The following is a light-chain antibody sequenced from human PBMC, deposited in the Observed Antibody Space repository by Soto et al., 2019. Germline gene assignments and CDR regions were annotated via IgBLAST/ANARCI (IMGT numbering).Light chain of an antibody. CDR2: AAS. Sequence: IQMTQSPSSLSASTGDRVTITCRASQGISSYLAWYQQKPGKAPKLLIYAASTLQSGVPSRFSGSGSGTDFTLTISCLQSEDFATYYCQQYSSYSAWTFGEGTKVDIK. J-gene: IGKJ1*01. CDR3: QQYSSYSAWT. V-gene: IGKV1-8*01. CDR1: QGISSY.